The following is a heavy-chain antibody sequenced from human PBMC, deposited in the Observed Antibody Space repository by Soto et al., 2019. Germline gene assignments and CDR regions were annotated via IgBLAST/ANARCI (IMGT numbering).Heavy chain of an antibody. V-gene: IGHV1-2*02. CDR2: INPNRGGT. D-gene: IGHD2-2*01. Sequence: QVQLVQSGAEVRTPGASVKVSCKASGYTFTDFYMHWVRQAPGQGLEWMGWINPNRGGTNYAQKFQGRVTMTRDTSISTAYMELNRLRSDDTAMFYCTFQRRGVLYGGQGTLVTVSS. CDR3: TFQRRGVLY. CDR1: GYTFTDFY. J-gene: IGHJ4*02.